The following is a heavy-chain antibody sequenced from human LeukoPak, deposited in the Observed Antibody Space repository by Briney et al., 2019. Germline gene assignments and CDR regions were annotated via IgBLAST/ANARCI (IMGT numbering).Heavy chain of an antibody. CDR2: ISYDGTQK. D-gene: IGHD6-13*01. Sequence: GRSLRLSCAASGFTFSSYSIHWVRQTPGKGLEWVSAISYDGTQKFYADSVKGRFTLSRDNSKNTLYLQMNSLTTEDTAVYFCARERAAAASSSDFGYWGQGTLVTVSS. CDR3: ARERAAAASSSDFGY. V-gene: IGHV3-30*04. J-gene: IGHJ4*02. CDR1: GFTFSSYS.